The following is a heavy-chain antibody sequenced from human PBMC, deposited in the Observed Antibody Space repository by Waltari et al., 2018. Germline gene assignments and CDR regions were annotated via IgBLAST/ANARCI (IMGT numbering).Heavy chain of an antibody. V-gene: IGHV4-4*02. CDR2: IGGSSGST. D-gene: IGHD3-3*01. CDR1: GGSISSSNW. Sequence: QVQLQESGPGLVKPSETLSLTCAVSGGSISSSNWWSWIRQPPGKGLEWIGNIGGSSGSTYYNPSLKSRVTISKDTSKNQFSLKLSSVTAADTAVYYCARDSYNFWSGYYVGGTVDYWGQGVLVTVSS. CDR3: ARDSYNFWSGYYVGGTVDY. J-gene: IGHJ4*02.